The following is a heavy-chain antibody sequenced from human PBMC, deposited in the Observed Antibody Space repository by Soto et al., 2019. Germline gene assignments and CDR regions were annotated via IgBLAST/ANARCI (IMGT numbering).Heavy chain of an antibody. CDR3: ARDRFGDYPTNYYYYGMDV. D-gene: IGHD4-17*01. CDR1: GGSISSSNW. V-gene: IGHV4-4*02. Sequence: SETLSLTCAVSGGSISSSNWWRWVRQPPGKGLEWIGEIYHSGSTNYNPSLKSRVTISVDKSKNQFSLKPSSVTAADTAVYYCARDRFGDYPTNYYYYGMDVWGQGTKVTVSS. J-gene: IGHJ6*02. CDR2: IYHSGST.